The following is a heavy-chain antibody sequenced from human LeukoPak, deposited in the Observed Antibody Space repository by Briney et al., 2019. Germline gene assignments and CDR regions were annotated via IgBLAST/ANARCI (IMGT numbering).Heavy chain of an antibody. CDR3: ARETYYDFWSGYPRVYFDY. CDR2: ISYDGSNK. V-gene: IGHV3-30-3*01. Sequence: GGSLRLSCAASGFTFSSYAMHWVRQAPGKGLEWVAVISYDGSNKYYADSVKGRFTTSRDNSKNTLYLQMNSLRAEDTAVYYCARETYYDFWSGYPRVYFDYWGQGTLVTVSS. CDR1: GFTFSSYA. J-gene: IGHJ4*02. D-gene: IGHD3-3*01.